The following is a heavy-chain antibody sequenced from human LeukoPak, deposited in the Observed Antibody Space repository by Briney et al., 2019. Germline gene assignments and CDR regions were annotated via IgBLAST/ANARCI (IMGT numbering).Heavy chain of an antibody. V-gene: IGHV3-23*01. CDR1: GFTFSSYA. D-gene: IGHD3-22*01. CDR3: AKDPNYYDSSTPGLGDY. CDR2: ISGSGGST. J-gene: IGHJ4*02. Sequence: PGGSLRLSCAASGFTFSSYAMSWVRQAPGKGLEWVSAISGSGGSTYYADSVKGRFTISRDNSKNTLYLQMNSLRAEDTAAYYCAKDPNYYDSSTPGLGDYWGQGTLVTVSS.